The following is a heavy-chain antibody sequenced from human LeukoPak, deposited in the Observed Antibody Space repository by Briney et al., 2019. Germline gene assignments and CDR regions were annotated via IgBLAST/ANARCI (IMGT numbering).Heavy chain of an antibody. V-gene: IGHV3-30*18. J-gene: IGHJ4*02. D-gene: IGHD5-18*01. CDR2: ISYDGSNK. Sequence: GGSLRLSCAASGFTFSSYGMHWVRQAPGKGLEWVAAISYDGSNKYYADSVKGRLTISRDNSKNTLYLQLNSLRPEDTAVYYRAKDLTTWIQLWLLGDWGQGTLVTVSS. CDR1: GFTFSSYG. CDR3: AKDLTTWIQLWLLGD.